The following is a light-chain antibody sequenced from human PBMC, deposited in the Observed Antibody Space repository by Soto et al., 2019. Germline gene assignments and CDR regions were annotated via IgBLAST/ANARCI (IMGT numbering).Light chain of an antibody. J-gene: IGKJ1*01. CDR1: QSISSY. CDR3: QQSYTTPLT. Sequence: DIQMTQSPSSLSAIVGDRVTITCRASQSISSYLNWYKQKPGKAPNLLISTPSTLEGGVPSRLSGSGSGTDFTLTISSLPPKDIATDYYQQSYTTPLTFGQGTRVEI. CDR2: TPS. V-gene: IGKV1-39*01.